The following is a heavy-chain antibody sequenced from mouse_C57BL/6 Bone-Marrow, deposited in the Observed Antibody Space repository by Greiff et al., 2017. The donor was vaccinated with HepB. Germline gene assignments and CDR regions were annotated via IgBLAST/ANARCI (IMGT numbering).Heavy chain of an antibody. Sequence: QVQLQQPGAELVRPGSSVKLSCKASGYTFTSYWMDWVKQRPGQGLEWIGNIYPSDSETHYNQKFKDKATLTVDKSSSTAYMQLSSLTSEDSAVYYCARSDYDVYYYAMDDWGQGTSVTVSS. D-gene: IGHD2-4*01. J-gene: IGHJ4*01. CDR2: IYPSDSET. V-gene: IGHV1-61*01. CDR3: ARSDYDVYYYAMDD. CDR1: GYTFTSYW.